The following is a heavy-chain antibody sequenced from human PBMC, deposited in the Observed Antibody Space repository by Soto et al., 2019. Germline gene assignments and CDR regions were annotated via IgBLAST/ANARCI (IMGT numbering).Heavy chain of an antibody. V-gene: IGHV4-30-4*01. CDR3: ARVRSIYWYFDL. Sequence: QVQLQESGPGLVKPSQTLSLICTVSGGSISSDDYYWSWIRQPPGRGLEWIGYIYYIGSTYYNPSLKSRVTISVDTSKNQFSLKLSSVTAADTAVYYCARVRSIYWYFDLWGRGTLVTVSS. CDR2: IYYIGST. J-gene: IGHJ2*01. CDR1: GGSISSDDYY.